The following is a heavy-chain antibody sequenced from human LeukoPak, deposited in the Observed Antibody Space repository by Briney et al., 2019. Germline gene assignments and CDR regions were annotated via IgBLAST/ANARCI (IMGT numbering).Heavy chain of an antibody. CDR1: GFPFRNYV. D-gene: IGHD2-21*02. CDR3: AADSDWAFHY. J-gene: IGHJ4*02. V-gene: IGHV3-48*02. CDR2: INHNGETI. Sequence: GGSLRLSCAASGFPFRNYVMSWVRQAPGKGLEWVSYINHNGETIYYADSVKGRFTISRDNGKNSLYLQMNSLRDEDTAVYYCAADSDWAFHYWGQGTRVIVSS.